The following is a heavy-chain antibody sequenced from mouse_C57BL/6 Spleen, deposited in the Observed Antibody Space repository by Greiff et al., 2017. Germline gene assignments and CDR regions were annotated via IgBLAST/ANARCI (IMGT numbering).Heavy chain of an antibody. V-gene: IGHV5-4*01. D-gene: IGHD1-1*01. Sequence: EVKLMESGGGLVKPGGSLKLSCAASGFTFSSYAMSWVRQTPEKRLEWVATISDGGSYTYYPDNVKGRFTISSDNAKNNLYLQMSHLKSEDTAMYYCARDPYYYGSSHWYFDVWGTGTTVTVSS. CDR1: GFTFSSYA. J-gene: IGHJ1*03. CDR2: ISDGGSYT. CDR3: ARDPYYYGSSHWYFDV.